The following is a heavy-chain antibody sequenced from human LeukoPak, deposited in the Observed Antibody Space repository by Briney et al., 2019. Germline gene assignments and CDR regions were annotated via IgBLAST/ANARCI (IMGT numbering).Heavy chain of an antibody. D-gene: IGHD3-10*01. CDR3: AKRGVVIRVVLVGFHKEAYYFDS. CDR1: GITLSNYG. V-gene: IGHV3-23*01. Sequence: GGSLRLSCGVSGITLSNYGMSWVRQAPGKGLEWVAGISDSGGRTNCADSVKGRFTISRDSPKNTLYLQMNSLRVEDTAVYFCAKRGVVIRVVLVGFHKEAYYFDSWGQGALVTVSS. J-gene: IGHJ4*02. CDR2: ISDSGGRT.